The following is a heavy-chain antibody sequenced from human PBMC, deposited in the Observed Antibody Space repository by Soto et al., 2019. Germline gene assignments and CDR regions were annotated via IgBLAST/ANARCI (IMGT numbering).Heavy chain of an antibody. J-gene: IGHJ6*02. CDR1: GYTFTSYA. CDR2: INAGNGNT. V-gene: IGHV1-3*01. D-gene: IGHD6-6*01. CDR3: ARDKCVSSSSCYYYYYGMDV. Sequence: ASVKVSCKASGYTFTSYAMHWVRQAPGQRLEWMGWINAGNGNTKYSQKFQGRVTITRDTSASTAYMELSSLRSEDTAVYYCARDKCVSSSSCYYYYYGMDVWGQGTTVTVSS.